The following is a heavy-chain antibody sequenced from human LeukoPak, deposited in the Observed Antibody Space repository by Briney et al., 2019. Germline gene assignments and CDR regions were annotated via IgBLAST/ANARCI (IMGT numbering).Heavy chain of an antibody. CDR3: ARAVILTPPDY. V-gene: IGHV4-31*03. CDR1: RGSVSSGSYY. Sequence: SETLSLTCTVSRGSVSSGSYYWSWHRQHPGQGLEWIGYISSSGSLHYKWSLKSRVVISADTSMNQFSLSLRSVTAADTGVYYCARAVILTPPDYWGPGTLVSVSS. J-gene: IGHJ4*02. D-gene: IGHD3-9*01. CDR2: ISSSGSL.